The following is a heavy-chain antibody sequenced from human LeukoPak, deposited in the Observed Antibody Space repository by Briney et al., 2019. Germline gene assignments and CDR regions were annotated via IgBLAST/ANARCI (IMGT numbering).Heavy chain of an antibody. J-gene: IGHJ6*03. D-gene: IGHD2-15*01. CDR1: GGSISSGSYY. V-gene: IGHV4-61*02. CDR3: ARGYGYCSGGSCYGEHYYYYMDV. CDR2: IYTSGST. Sequence: PSETLSLTCTVSGGSISSGSYYWSWIRQPAGKGLEWIGRIYTSGSTNYNPSLKSRVTISVDTSKNQFSLKLSSVTAADTAVYYCARGYGYCSGGSCYGEHYYYYMDVWGKGTTVTVSS.